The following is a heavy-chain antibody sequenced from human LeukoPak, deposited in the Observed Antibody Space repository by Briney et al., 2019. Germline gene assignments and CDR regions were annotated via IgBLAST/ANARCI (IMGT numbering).Heavy chain of an antibody. J-gene: IGHJ4*02. Sequence: SEILSLTCTVSGGSISSSSYYWGWIRQPPGKGLEWIGSIYYSGSTYYNPSLKSRVTISVDTSKNQFSLKLSSVTAADTAVYYCTRPYYYDSSGSPDYWGQGTLVTVSS. CDR3: TRPYYYDSSGSPDY. D-gene: IGHD3-22*01. V-gene: IGHV4-39*07. CDR1: GGSISSSSYY. CDR2: IYYSGST.